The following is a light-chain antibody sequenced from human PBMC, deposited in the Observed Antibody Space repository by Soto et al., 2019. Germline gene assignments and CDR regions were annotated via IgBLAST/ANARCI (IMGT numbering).Light chain of an antibody. J-gene: IGLJ1*01. CDR1: SSNIGSNT. CDR3: AAWDASLNGYV. V-gene: IGLV1-44*01. Sequence: QSVLTQPPSASGTPGQRVTISCSGSSSNIGSNTVNWYQQLPGTAPKLLIYSNNQRPSGVPDRFSGSKSGTSASLAISGLQSDDEADYFCAAWDASLNGYVFGPGTKVPVL. CDR2: SNN.